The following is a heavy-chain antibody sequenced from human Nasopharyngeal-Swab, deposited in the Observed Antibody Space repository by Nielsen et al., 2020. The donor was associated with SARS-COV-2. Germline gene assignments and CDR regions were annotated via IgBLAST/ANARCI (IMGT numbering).Heavy chain of an antibody. CDR2: ISGSGGST. Sequence: WIRQPPGKGLEWVSAISGSGGSTYYADSVKGRFTISRDNSKNTPYLQMNSLRAEDTAVYYCAKGIRYGDYVFDYWGQGTLVTVSS. V-gene: IGHV3-23*01. J-gene: IGHJ4*02. CDR3: AKGIRYGDYVFDY. D-gene: IGHD4-17*01.